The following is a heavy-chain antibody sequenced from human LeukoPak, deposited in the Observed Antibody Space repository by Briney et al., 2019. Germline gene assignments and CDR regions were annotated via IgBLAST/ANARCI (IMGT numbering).Heavy chain of an antibody. CDR3: ASDLYGIFDY. V-gene: IGHV4-31*03. CDR2: IYYSGST. D-gene: IGHD4-17*01. CDR1: GGSISSGGYY. Sequence: PSQTLSLTCTVSGGSISSGGYYWSWLRQHPGKGLEWIGCIYYSGSTYYNPSLKSRVTISVDTSKNQFSLKLSSVTAADTAVYYCASDLYGIFDYWGQGTLVTVSS. J-gene: IGHJ4*02.